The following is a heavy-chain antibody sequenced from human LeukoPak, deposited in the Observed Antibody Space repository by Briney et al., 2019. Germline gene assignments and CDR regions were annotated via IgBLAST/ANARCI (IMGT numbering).Heavy chain of an antibody. J-gene: IGHJ4*02. CDR1: GGSISSHY. V-gene: IGHV4-59*08. Sequence: SETLSLTCTVSGGSISSHYWSWIRQPPGKGLEWIGYIYYSGSTNYNPSLKSRVTISVDTSKNQFSLKLSSVTAADTAVYYCASGPYYDSSGLYYFDYWGQGTLVTVSS. CDR2: IYYSGST. CDR3: ASGPYYDSSGLYYFDY. D-gene: IGHD3-22*01.